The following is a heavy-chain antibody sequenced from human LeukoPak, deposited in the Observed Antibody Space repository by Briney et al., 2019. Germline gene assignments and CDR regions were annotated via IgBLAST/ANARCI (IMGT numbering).Heavy chain of an antibody. V-gene: IGHV1-2*02. CDR3: ARSPLWDFDWLPYDY. D-gene: IGHD3-9*01. CDR1: GYTFTGYY. Sequence: ASVKVSCKASGYTFTGYYMHWVRQAPGQGLEWMGWINPNSGGTNYAQKFQGRVTMTRDTSISTAYMELSRLRSDDTAVYYCARSPLWDFDWLPYDYWGQGTLVTVSS. CDR2: INPNSGGT. J-gene: IGHJ4*02.